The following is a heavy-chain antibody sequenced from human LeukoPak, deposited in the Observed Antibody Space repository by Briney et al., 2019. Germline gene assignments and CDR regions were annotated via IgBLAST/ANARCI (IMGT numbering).Heavy chain of an antibody. Sequence: PSETLSLTCAVSGVSISPYALSWIRQPPGKGLEWIGNIYYTGATNYNPSLKSRFTISVDTSKNQFSLKLSAMTAADTALYYCVRGKLGFDPWGQGTLVTVSS. CDR1: GVSISPYA. J-gene: IGHJ5*02. CDR2: IYYTGAT. CDR3: VRGKLGFDP. V-gene: IGHV4-59*01.